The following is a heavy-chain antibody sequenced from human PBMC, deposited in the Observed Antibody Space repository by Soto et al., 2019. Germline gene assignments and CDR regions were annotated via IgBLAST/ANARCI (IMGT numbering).Heavy chain of an antibody. CDR2: INASGGST. CDR3: ARGPVIVLVPAAITDFDY. D-gene: IGHD2-2*01. CDR1: GYTFTSYY. V-gene: IGHV1-46*01. Sequence: ASVKVSCKASGYTFTSYYMHWVRQAPGQGLEWMGIINASGGSTSYAQKFQGRVTMTRDTSTSTVYMELSSLRSEDTAVYYCARGPVIVLVPAAITDFDYWGQGTLVTVSS. J-gene: IGHJ4*02.